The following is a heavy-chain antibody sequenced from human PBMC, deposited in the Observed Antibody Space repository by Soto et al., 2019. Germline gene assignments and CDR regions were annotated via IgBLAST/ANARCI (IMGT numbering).Heavy chain of an antibody. D-gene: IGHD5-18*01. CDR2: IYYSGST. CDR3: ARHSWQLWLFDY. CDR1: GGSISSSSYY. V-gene: IGHV4-39*01. J-gene: IGHJ4*02. Sequence: QLQLQESGPGLVKPSETLSLTCTVSGGSISSSSYYWGWIRQPPGKGLEWIGTIYYSGSTYYYPSLKSRVTISVDTSKNQFSLKLSSVTAADTAVYSCARHSWQLWLFDYWGQGTLVTVSS.